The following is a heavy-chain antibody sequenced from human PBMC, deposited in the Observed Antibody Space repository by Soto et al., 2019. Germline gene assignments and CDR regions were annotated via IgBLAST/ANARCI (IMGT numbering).Heavy chain of an antibody. CDR3: AKCSGGSCYSYSGYYYYGMDV. V-gene: IGHV1-69*06. CDR1: GGTFSSYA. Sequence: QVQLVQSGAEVKKPGSSVKVSCKASGGTFSSYAISWVRQAPGQGLEWMGGIIPIFGTANYAQKFQGRVTITADKSTSTAYIELSSLRSEDTAVYYWAKCSGGSCYSYSGYYYYGMDVWGQGTTVTVSS. J-gene: IGHJ6*02. CDR2: IIPIFGTA. D-gene: IGHD2-15*01.